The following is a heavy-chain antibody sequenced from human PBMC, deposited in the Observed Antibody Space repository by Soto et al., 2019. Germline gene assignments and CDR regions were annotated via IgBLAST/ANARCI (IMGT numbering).Heavy chain of an antibody. CDR1: GFSLSTSGVG. D-gene: IGHD3-16*01. J-gene: IGHJ4*02. CDR2: IYWDDDK. V-gene: IGHV2-5*02. Sequence: SGPTLVNPTQTLTLTCTFSGFSLSTSGVGVGWIRQPPGKALEWLALIYWDDDKRYSPSLKSRLTITKDTSKNQVVLTMTNMDPVDTATYYCAHRPSFYDYVWGSFPAYYFDYWGQGTLVTVSS. CDR3: AHRPSFYDYVWGSFPAYYFDY.